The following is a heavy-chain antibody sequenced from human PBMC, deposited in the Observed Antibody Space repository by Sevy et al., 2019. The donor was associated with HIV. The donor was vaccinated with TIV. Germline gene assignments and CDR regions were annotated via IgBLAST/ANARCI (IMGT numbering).Heavy chain of an antibody. Sequence: ASVKVSCKASGYTFTSYGISWVRRAPGQGLEWMGWISAYNGNTNYAQKLQGRVTMTTDTSTSTAYMELRSLRSDDTAVYYCAGGFRLIFGVVIPTGDWFDPWGQGTLVTVSS. D-gene: IGHD3-3*01. J-gene: IGHJ5*02. CDR2: ISAYNGNT. CDR1: GYTFTSYG. V-gene: IGHV1-18*01. CDR3: AGGFRLIFGVVIPTGDWFDP.